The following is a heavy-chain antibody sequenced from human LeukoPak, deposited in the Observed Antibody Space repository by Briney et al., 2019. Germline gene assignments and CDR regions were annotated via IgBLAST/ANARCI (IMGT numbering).Heavy chain of an antibody. J-gene: IGHJ6*03. D-gene: IGHD1-26*01. Sequence: GGSLRLSCAASGFTFSSYSMNWVRQAPGKGLEWVSSITTSGTYIFYADSVKGRFTISRDNAKNSLYLQMNSLGAEDTAVYYCARDPYSGNYGNYYYYYMDVWGKGTTVTISS. V-gene: IGHV3-21*01. CDR1: GFTFSSYS. CDR2: ITTSGTYI. CDR3: ARDPYSGNYGNYYYYYMDV.